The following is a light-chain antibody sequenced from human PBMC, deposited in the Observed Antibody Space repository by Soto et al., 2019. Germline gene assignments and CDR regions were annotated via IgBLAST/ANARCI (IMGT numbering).Light chain of an antibody. CDR3: SSYAGNNNFV. Sequence: QSVLTQPPSASGSPGQSVTISFTGTSSDVGAYTYVSWYQQHPGKAPKLMIYEVSKRPSGVPDRFSGSKSGNAASLTVSGLQAEDEADYYCSSYAGNNNFVFGTGTKVTVL. CDR1: SSDVGAYTY. J-gene: IGLJ1*01. CDR2: EVS. V-gene: IGLV2-8*01.